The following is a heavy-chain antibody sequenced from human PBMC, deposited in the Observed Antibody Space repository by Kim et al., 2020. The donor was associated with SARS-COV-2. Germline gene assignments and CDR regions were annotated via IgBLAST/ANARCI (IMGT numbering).Heavy chain of an antibody. J-gene: IGHJ5*02. D-gene: IGHD6-6*01. CDR3: TRRRGYSSSSDWFDP. Sequence: GSVKGRFTISRDDSKNTAYLQMNSLKTEDTAVYYCTRRRGYSSSSDWFDPWGQGTLVTVSS. V-gene: IGHV3-73*01.